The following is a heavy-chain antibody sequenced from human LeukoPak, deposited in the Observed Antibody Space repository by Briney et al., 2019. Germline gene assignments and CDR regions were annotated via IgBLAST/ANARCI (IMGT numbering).Heavy chain of an antibody. Sequence: SETLSLTCTVSGGSISSGAYYWSWIRQHPGKGPEWIGNIFYSGNTYYNPSLKSRVTISVDTSKNQFSLKLSSVTAADTAVYYCAREPGGYADYWGQGTLVTVSS. D-gene: IGHD5-12*01. CDR1: GGSISSGAYY. V-gene: IGHV4-31*03. CDR2: IFYSGNT. CDR3: AREPGGYADY. J-gene: IGHJ4*02.